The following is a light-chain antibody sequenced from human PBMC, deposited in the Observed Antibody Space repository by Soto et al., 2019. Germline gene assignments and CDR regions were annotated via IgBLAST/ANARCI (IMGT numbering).Light chain of an antibody. CDR3: QQYDNFPRAIN. Sequence: DIRLTQSHSSLSASFEDKDTISCQASQAISNYLHWYQQKPGKAPKLLIYDASNLETGVPSRFSGSGSGTDSTFTISSLQPEDIATYYCQQYDNFPRAINFGQGTRLEIK. CDR1: QAISNY. CDR2: DAS. V-gene: IGKV1-33*01. J-gene: IGKJ5*01.